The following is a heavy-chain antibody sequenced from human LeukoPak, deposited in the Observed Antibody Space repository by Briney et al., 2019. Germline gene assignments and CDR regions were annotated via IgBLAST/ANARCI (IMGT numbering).Heavy chain of an antibody. D-gene: IGHD4-23*01. CDR3: ASGDAYGGNTTDDY. CDR1: GFTFDDYA. Sequence: PGGSLRLSCAASGFTFDDYAMHWVRQAPGKGLEWVSSISSSSSYIYYADSVKGRFTISRDNAKNSLYLQMNSLRAEDTAVYYCASGDAYGGNTTDDYWGQGTLVTVSS. CDR2: ISSSSSYI. J-gene: IGHJ4*02. V-gene: IGHV3-21*01.